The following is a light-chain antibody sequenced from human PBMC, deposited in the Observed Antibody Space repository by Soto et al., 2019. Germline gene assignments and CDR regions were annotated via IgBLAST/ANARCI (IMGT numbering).Light chain of an antibody. V-gene: IGKV1-12*01. J-gene: IGKJ4*01. CDR3: QQANSFPLT. CDR1: QTISTW. Sequence: DIQMTQSPSTLSGSVGDRVTITCRASQTISTWLAWYQQKPGKAPELLIYDASTLQSGVPSRFSGSGSGTDFTLTISSLQPEDFATYYCQQANSFPLTFGGGTKVDIK. CDR2: DAS.